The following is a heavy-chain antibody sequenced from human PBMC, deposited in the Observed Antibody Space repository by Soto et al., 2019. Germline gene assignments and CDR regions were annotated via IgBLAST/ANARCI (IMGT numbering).Heavy chain of an antibody. Sequence: ASVKVSCKASGYTFSNYGITWVRQAPGQGLEWMGWISAYNGNTNFAQKFQGRVTMTTDTPTTTVYMELRSLRSEDTAVYYCARVAEGGLQSHVQYYYGMDVWGQGTTVTVSS. CDR2: ISAYNGNT. J-gene: IGHJ6*02. D-gene: IGHD1-26*01. CDR1: GYTFSNYG. CDR3: ARVAEGGLQSHVQYYYGMDV. V-gene: IGHV1-18*01.